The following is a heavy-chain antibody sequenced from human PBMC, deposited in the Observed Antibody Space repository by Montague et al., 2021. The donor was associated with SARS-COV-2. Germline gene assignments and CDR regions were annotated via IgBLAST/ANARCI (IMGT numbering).Heavy chain of an antibody. CDR2: VSHPGSA. D-gene: IGHD1-26*01. V-gene: IGHV4-34*01. CDR3: ARKGSGRSDLAY. J-gene: IGHJ4*02. Sequence: SETLSLTCAVSGGALNSGPYYWTWIRQPPGKGLEWIGEVSHPGSAKYNPSLKSRVTISVDTYRKQVSLRLTSVTAADTAIYYCARKGSGRSDLAYWGQGTLVTVSS. CDR1: GGALNSGPYY.